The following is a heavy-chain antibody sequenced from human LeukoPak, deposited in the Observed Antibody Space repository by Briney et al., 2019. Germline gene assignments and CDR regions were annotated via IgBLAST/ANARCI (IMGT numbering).Heavy chain of an antibody. CDR2: ISSSSSYI. CDR1: GITFSSYS. V-gene: IGHV3-21*01. J-gene: IGHJ4*02. Sequence: PGGSLRLSCAASGITFSSYSMNWVRQAPGQGLEWVSSISSSSSYIYYADSVKGRFTISRDDAKDSLYLQMNSLRAGDTAVYYCARENFEYWGQGALVTVSS. CDR3: ARENFEY.